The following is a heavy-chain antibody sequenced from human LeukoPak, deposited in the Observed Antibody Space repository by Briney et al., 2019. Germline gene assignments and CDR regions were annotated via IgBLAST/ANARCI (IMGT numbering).Heavy chain of an antibody. Sequence: GGSLRLSCAASGFTFSNAWISWVRQAPGKGLEWVGRIKSKTDGGTTDYAAPVKGRFTISRDDSKNTLYLQVNSLKTEDTAVYYCTGRIVVVVAATPRPENYFDYWGQGTLVTVSS. CDR1: GFTFSNAW. CDR2: IKSKTDGGTT. CDR3: TGRIVVVVAATPRPENYFDY. V-gene: IGHV3-15*01. D-gene: IGHD2-15*01. J-gene: IGHJ4*02.